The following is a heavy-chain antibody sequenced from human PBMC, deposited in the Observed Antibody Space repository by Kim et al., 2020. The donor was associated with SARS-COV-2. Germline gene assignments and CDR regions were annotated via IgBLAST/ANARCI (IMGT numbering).Heavy chain of an antibody. CDR2: ISSSGSYI. J-gene: IGHJ4*02. CDR1: GFTFGSYS. V-gene: IGHV3-21*01. CDR3: ATVRSGRGTSGC. D-gene: IGHD3-10*01. Sequence: GGSLRLSCAASGFTFGSYSMNWVRQAPGKGLEWVSYISSSGSYIYYLDSVKGRFTVSRDNAKNSLYLQMNSLRPEDTAVYYCATVRSGRGTSGCWGQGTLVTVSA.